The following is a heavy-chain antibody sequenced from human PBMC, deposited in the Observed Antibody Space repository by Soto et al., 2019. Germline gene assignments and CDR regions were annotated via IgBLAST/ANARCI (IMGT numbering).Heavy chain of an antibody. V-gene: IGHV3-9*01. Sequence: GGSLRLSCAASGFTFDDYAMHWVRQAPGKGLEWVSGISWNSGSIGYADSVKGRFTISRDNAKNSLYLQMNSLRAEDTALYYCAKVKHIVVVPAALGGAFDIWGQGTMVTVSS. CDR3: AKVKHIVVVPAALGGAFDI. D-gene: IGHD2-2*01. CDR2: ISWNSGSI. CDR1: GFTFDDYA. J-gene: IGHJ3*02.